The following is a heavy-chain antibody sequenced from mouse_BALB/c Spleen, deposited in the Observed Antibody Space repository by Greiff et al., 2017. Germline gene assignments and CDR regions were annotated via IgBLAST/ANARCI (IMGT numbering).Heavy chain of an antibody. CDR3: ARRGAISYAMDY. Sequence: EVKLLESGGGLVQPGGSLNLSCAASGFDFSRYWMSWARQAPGKGQEWIGEINPGSSTINYTPSLKDKFIISRDNAKNTLYLQMSKVRSEDTALYYCARRGAISYAMDYWGQGTSVTVSS. CDR2: INPGSSTI. V-gene: IGHV4-2*02. CDR1: GFDFSRYW. J-gene: IGHJ4*01.